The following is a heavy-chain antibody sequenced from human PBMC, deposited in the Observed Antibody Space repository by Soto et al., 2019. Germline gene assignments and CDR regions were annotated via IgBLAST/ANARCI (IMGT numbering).Heavy chain of an antibody. CDR3: ASEGNSYARYYYGMDV. D-gene: IGHD5-18*01. CDR2: TYYRSKWYN. V-gene: IGHV6-1*01. J-gene: IGHJ6*02. CDR1: GDSVSSNSAA. Sequence: SQTLSLTCAISGDSVSSNSAAWNWIRQSPSRGLEWLGRTYYRSKWYNDYAVSVKSRITINPDTSKNQFSLQLNSLRAEDTAVYYCASEGNSYARYYYGMDVWGQGTTVTVSS.